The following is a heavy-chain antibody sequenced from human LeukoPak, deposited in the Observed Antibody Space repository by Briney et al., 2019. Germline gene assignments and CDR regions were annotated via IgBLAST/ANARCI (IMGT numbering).Heavy chain of an antibody. CDR2: IYYSGST. Sequence: SETLSLTCTVSGGSLSSYYWSWIRQPPGKGLEWIGYIYYSGSTNYNPSLKSRVTISVDTSKNQFSLKLSSVTAADTAVYYCARVDVDTAMVFDYWGQGTLVTVSS. CDR1: GGSLSSYY. CDR3: ARVDVDTAMVFDY. J-gene: IGHJ4*02. V-gene: IGHV4-59*01. D-gene: IGHD5-18*01.